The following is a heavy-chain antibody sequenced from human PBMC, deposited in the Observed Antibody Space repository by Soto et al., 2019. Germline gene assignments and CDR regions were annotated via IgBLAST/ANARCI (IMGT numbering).Heavy chain of an antibody. CDR1: RYTFKSHG. CDR2: IDSTGANT. CDR3: VRGSSCTPTTCYNLAWFAP. J-gene: IGHJ5*02. D-gene: IGHD2-2*02. V-gene: IGHV3-23*01. Sequence: VGSLRLSCVVSRYTFKSHGLSWVRQAPGKGLEWVSTIDSTGANTHYADSVRGRFTISRDNSRNTLHLQMHDLRADDTAVYYCVRGSSCTPTTCYNLAWFAPWGQGTLLTVSS.